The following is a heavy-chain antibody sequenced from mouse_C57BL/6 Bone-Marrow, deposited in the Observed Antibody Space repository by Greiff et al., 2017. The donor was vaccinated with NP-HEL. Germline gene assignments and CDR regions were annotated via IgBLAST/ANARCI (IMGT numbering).Heavy chain of an antibody. CDR3: ARGSSNSWFAY. CDR1: GYSITSGYY. V-gene: IGHV3-6*01. D-gene: IGHD2-5*01. Sequence: EVQVVESGPGLVKPSQSLSLTCSVTGYSITSGYYWNWIRQFPGNKLEWMGYISYDGSNNYNPSLKNRISITRDTSKNQFFLKLNSVTTEDTATYYCARGSSNSWFAYWGQGTLVTVSA. J-gene: IGHJ3*01. CDR2: ISYDGSN.